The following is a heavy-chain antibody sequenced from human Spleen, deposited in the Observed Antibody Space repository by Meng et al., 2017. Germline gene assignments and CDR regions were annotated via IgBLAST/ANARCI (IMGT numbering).Heavy chain of an antibody. CDR3: VSENYGDYFDY. CDR1: GFSFSSYD. Sequence: GESLKISCAASGFSFSSYDIHWVRQAPGKGLEWVAVIWYDGNNKYYADSVKGRFTISRDNSKNTLSLQMNSLRAEDTAVYYCVSENYGDYFDYWGQGALVTVSS. J-gene: IGHJ4*02. D-gene: IGHD4-17*01. V-gene: IGHV3-33*01. CDR2: IWYDGNNK.